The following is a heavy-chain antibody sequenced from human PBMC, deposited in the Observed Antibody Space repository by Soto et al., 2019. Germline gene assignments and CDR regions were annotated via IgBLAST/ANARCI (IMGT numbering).Heavy chain of an antibody. V-gene: IGHV4-59*08. D-gene: IGHD3-22*01. CDR3: ARLGGYYQAFDS. CDR2: IYYTGTT. J-gene: IGHJ4*02. Sequence: SETLSLPCTVSDGSIRDYYWGWIRQPPGKGLEWIGYIYYTGTTKYNPSLKSRVTVSVDSSKNQFSLKLDSVTAADTAVYYCARLGGYYQAFDSWGQGTLVTVSS. CDR1: DGSIRDYY.